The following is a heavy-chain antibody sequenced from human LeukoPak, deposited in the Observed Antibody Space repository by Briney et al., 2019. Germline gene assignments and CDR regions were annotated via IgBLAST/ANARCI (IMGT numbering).Heavy chain of an antibody. J-gene: IGHJ4*02. CDR1: DGSISSSSYY. Sequence: SETLSLTCTVSDGSISSSSYYWGWIRQPPGKGLEWIGSIYYSGSTYYNPSLKSRVTISVDTSKNQFSLKLSSVTAADTAVYYCARRSALLRFLEWDQYYFDYWGQGTLVTVSS. V-gene: IGHV4-39*01. CDR2: IYYSGST. CDR3: ARRSALLRFLEWDQYYFDY. D-gene: IGHD3-3*01.